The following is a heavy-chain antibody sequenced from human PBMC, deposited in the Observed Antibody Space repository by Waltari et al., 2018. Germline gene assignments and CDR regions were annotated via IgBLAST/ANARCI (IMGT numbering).Heavy chain of an antibody. J-gene: IGHJ4*02. V-gene: IGHV4-34*01. D-gene: IGHD6-19*01. CDR1: GGSFSGYY. Sequence: QVQLQQWGAGLLKPSETLSLTCAVYGGSFSGYYWSWIRQSPGKGLAWIGEINHSGSTNYKPSLKSRVTISVDTSKNQFSLKVSSVTAADTAVYYCARQFSSGWYSEYWGQGTLVTVSS. CDR2: INHSGST. CDR3: ARQFSSGWYSEY.